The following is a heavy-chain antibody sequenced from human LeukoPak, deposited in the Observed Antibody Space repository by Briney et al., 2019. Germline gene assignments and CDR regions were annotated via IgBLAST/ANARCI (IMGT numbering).Heavy chain of an antibody. V-gene: IGHV3-23*01. J-gene: IGHJ4*02. D-gene: IGHD4-17*01. CDR2: ISGSGGST. CDR3: AKGLYGDYVDY. CDR1: GFTFSNYA. Sequence: GGSLRLSCAASGFTFSNYAMSWVRQAPGKGLEWVSAISGSGGSTYYADSVKGRFTISRDNSKSTLYLQMNSLRAEDTAVYYCAKGLYGDYVDYWGQGTLVTVSS.